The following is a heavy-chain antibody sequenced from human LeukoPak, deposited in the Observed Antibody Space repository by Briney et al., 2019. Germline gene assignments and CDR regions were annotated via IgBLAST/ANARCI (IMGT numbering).Heavy chain of an antibody. CDR3: ARDQEGFDY. CDR1: GYTFTSYY. Sequence: ASVKVSCKASGYTFTSYYIHRVRQAPGQGLEWMGMIYPRDGSTSYAQKFQGRVTVTRDTSTSTVHMELSGLRSEDTAVYYCARDQEGFDYWGQGTLVTVSS. J-gene: IGHJ4*02. CDR2: IYPRDGST. V-gene: IGHV1-46*01.